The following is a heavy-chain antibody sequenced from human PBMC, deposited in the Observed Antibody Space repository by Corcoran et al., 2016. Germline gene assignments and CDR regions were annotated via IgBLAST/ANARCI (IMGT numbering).Heavy chain of an antibody. D-gene: IGHD2-2*02. V-gene: IGHV1-18*01. CDR1: GYTFTNYG. CDR3: ARGEYQLLYANVYYFDY. Sequence: QVQLVQSGAEVKKPGASVKVSCKASGYTFTNYGISWVRQAPGQGLEWMGWISAYNGNTNYAQKLQGRVTMTTEPSTSTAYMELRSLRSDDTAVYYCARGEYQLLYANVYYFDYWGQGTLVNVSS. CDR2: ISAYNGNT. J-gene: IGHJ4*02.